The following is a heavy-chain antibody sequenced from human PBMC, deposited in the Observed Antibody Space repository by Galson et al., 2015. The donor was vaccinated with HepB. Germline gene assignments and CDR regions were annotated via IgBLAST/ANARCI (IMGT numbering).Heavy chain of an antibody. D-gene: IGHD3-10*01. V-gene: IGHV1-24*01. CDR2: FDPEDGET. CDR3: ARGFRGLTDTFDI. J-gene: IGHJ3*02. CDR1: GYTLTELS. Sequence: SVKVSCKVSGYTLTELSMHWVRQAPGKGLEWMGGFDPEDGETIYAQKFQGRVTMTEDTSTDTAYMELSSLRFEDTAVYYCARGFRGLTDTFDIWGQGTMVTVSS.